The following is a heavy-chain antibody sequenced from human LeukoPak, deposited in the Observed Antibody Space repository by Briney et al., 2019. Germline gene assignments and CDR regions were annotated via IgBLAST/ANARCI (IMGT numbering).Heavy chain of an antibody. CDR1: GGSISNYY. V-gene: IGHV4-59*01. CDR2: IYYSGTT. Sequence: SETLSLTRTVSGGSISNYYCNWIRQRPGKGLEWSGYIYYSGTTNNNPSLKSRVSMSVATSKNQFSLKLSCVTAADTAVYYCARHEYSNSWSPPEYFDLWGRGTLVTVSS. J-gene: IGHJ2*01. CDR3: ARHEYSNSWSPPEYFDL. D-gene: IGHD6-13*01.